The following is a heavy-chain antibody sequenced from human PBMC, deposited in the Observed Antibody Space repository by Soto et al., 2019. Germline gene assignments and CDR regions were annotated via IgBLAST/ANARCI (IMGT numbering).Heavy chain of an antibody. Sequence: GGSLRLSCTASGFTFSSYAMSWVRQAPGKGLEWVSAISGSGGSTYYADSVKGRFTISRDNSKNTLYLQMNSLRAEDTAVYYCAKEGPYDFWSGPDRGPYYFDYWGQGTLVTVSS. J-gene: IGHJ4*02. CDR1: GFTFSSYA. CDR3: AKEGPYDFWSGPDRGPYYFDY. V-gene: IGHV3-23*01. CDR2: ISGSGGST. D-gene: IGHD3-3*01.